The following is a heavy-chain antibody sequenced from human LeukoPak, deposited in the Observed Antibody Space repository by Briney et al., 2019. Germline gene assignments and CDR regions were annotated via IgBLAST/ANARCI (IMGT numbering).Heavy chain of an antibody. D-gene: IGHD5-12*01. CDR2: ISYDGSNK. Sequence: GSLRLSCAASGFTFSSYAMHWVRQAQGKGLEWVAVISYDGSNKYYADSVKGRFTISRDNSKNTLYLQMNSLRAEDTAMYYCARVGGYDPISSYFDYWGQGTLVTVSS. CDR1: GFTFSSYA. J-gene: IGHJ4*02. V-gene: IGHV3-30*04. CDR3: ARVGGYDPISSYFDY.